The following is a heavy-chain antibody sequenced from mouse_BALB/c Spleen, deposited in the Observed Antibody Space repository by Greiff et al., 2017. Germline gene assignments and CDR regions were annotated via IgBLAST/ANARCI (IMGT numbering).Heavy chain of an antibody. D-gene: IGHD3-1*01. CDR3: AATGYYLFAY. CDR1: GYAFTNYL. J-gene: IGHJ3*01. V-gene: IGHV1-54*01. CDR2: INPVSGGT. Sequence: QVQLKESGAELVRPGTSVKVSCKASGYAFTNYLIEWVKQRPGQGLEWIGVINPVSGGTNYNEKFKDKATLTADKSSSTAYMQLSSLTSDDSAVYFCAATGYYLFAYWGQGTLVTVSA.